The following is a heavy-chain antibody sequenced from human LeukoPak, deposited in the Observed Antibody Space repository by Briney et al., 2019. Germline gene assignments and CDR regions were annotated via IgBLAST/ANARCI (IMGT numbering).Heavy chain of an antibody. CDR1: GFSLSTSGMC. CDR2: IDWDDDK. J-gene: IGHJ4*02. V-gene: IGHV2-70*01. Sequence: SGPTLVNPPQTLTLTCTFSGFSLSTSGMCVSWIRQPPGKALEWLALIDWDDDKYYSTSLKTRLTISKDTSKNQVVLTMTNMDPVDTATYYCARYYYDSSGYSPFDYWGQGTLVTVSS. D-gene: IGHD3-22*01. CDR3: ARYYYDSSGYSPFDY.